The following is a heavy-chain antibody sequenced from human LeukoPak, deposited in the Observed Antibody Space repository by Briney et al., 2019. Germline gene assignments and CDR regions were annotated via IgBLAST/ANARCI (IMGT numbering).Heavy chain of an antibody. V-gene: IGHV1-69*13. CDR2: IIPIFGTA. CDR1: GYTFTSYG. Sequence: GASVKVSCKASGYTFTSYGISWVRQAPGQGLEWMGGIIPIFGTANYAQKFQGRVTITADESTSTAYMELSSLRSEDTAVYYCARGRWSRWFGARTEPILDPYYFDYWGQGTLVTVSS. J-gene: IGHJ4*02. D-gene: IGHD3-10*01. CDR3: ARGRWSRWFGARTEPILDPYYFDY.